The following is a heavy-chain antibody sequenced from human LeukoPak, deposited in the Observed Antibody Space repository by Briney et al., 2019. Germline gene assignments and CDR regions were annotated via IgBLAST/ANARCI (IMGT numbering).Heavy chain of an antibody. D-gene: IGHD5-24*01. CDR2: INPSGGST. Sequence: ASVPVSCKASGYTFTSYYMHWVRQAPGQGLEWMGIINPSGGSTSYAQKFQGRVTMTRDLSTSTVYMELSSLRSEDTAVYYCARVTVEMATIGIEEQYYFDYWGQGTLVTVSS. V-gene: IGHV1-46*01. CDR3: ARVTVEMATIGIEEQYYFDY. CDR1: GYTFTSYY. J-gene: IGHJ4*02.